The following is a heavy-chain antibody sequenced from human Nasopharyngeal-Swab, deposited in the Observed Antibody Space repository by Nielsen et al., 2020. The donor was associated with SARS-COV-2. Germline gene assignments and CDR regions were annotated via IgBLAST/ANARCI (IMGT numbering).Heavy chain of an antibody. V-gene: IGHV3-23*01. CDR1: GFTFSSYA. CDR2: VSGSGGTT. J-gene: IGHJ4*02. Sequence: GSLRLSCAASGFTFSSYAMTWIRQAPGKGLEWVSGVSGSGGTTKYADSVKGRFTIPRDNSKNKLYLQMHSLRAEDTAVYYCAKDRYCSGGACYFNGFDYWGQGTLVTVSS. CDR3: AKDRYCSGGACYFNGFDY. D-gene: IGHD2-15*01.